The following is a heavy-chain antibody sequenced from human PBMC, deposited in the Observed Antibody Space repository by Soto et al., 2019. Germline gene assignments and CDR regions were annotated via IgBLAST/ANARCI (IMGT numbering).Heavy chain of an antibody. CDR3: ARQHKKFVAVAGTGYFVDY. CDR1: GGSISSSSYY. Sequence: PSETLSLTCTVSGGSISSSSYYWGWIRQPPGKGLEWIGSIYYSGSTYYNPSLKSRVTISVDTSKNQFSLKLSSVTAADTAVYYRARQHKKFVAVAGTGYFVDYWGQGTLVTVSS. J-gene: IGHJ4*02. V-gene: IGHV4-39*01. D-gene: IGHD6-19*01. CDR2: IYYSGST.